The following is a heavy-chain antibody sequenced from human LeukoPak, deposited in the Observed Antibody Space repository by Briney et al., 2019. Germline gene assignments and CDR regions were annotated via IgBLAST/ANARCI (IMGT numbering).Heavy chain of an antibody. J-gene: IGHJ4*02. CDR3: ARGKVNITVGGVTRKRGYFEY. CDR1: GGSFSGYY. V-gene: IGHV4-34*01. D-gene: IGHD3-16*01. Sequence: PSETLSLTCAVYGGSFSGYYWCWIRQPPGKGLEWIGEINHSGSTNYNPSLKSRATISVDTSKNQFSLKLSSVTAAHTAVHYVARGKVNITVGGVTRKRGYFEYWGQGTLVTVSS. CDR2: INHSGST.